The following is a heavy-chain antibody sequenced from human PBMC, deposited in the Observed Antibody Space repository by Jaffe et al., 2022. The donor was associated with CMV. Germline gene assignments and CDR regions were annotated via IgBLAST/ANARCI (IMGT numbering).Heavy chain of an antibody. D-gene: IGHD6-6*01. CDR2: ITWNSGDI. CDR3: VKDFTVDAPSSSTWGYFHY. Sequence: EVQLVESGGGLVQPGRSLRLSCAASGFAFDDFAMYWVRQRPGKGLEWVAGITWNSGDIRYADSVKGRFTISRDNAKNSLYLQMNSLRPEDTALYYCVKDFTVDAPSSSTWGYFHYWGQGTLVVVSS. J-gene: IGHJ4*02. V-gene: IGHV3-9*01. CDR1: GFAFDDFA.